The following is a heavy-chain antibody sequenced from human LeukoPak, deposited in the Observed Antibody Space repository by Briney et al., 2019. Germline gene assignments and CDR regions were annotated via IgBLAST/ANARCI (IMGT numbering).Heavy chain of an antibody. Sequence: GGSLRLSCAASGFTFSSYSMNWVRQAPGKGLEWISYISSSGSTINYADSVKGRFTISRDSAKSSLYLQMNSLRDEGTAVYYCASWGGVTVAGGLSKPLDYWGQGTLVTVSS. CDR2: ISSSGSTI. J-gene: IGHJ4*02. CDR3: ASWGGVTVAGGLSKPLDY. D-gene: IGHD6-19*01. V-gene: IGHV3-48*02. CDR1: GFTFSSYS.